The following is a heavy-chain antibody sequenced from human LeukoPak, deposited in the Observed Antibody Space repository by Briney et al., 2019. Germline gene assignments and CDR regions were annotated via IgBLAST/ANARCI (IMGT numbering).Heavy chain of an antibody. D-gene: IGHD3-10*01. J-gene: IGHJ6*04. Sequence: WASVQGSSKASGGTFSSYAISWVRRAPGQGVGWMGGIIPIFGTANYAQKFQGRVTITADKSTSTAYMELSSLRSEDTAVYYCASYYGSGSYYKRDGMDVWGKGTTVTVSS. CDR2: IIPIFGTA. V-gene: IGHV1-69*06. CDR1: GGTFSSYA. CDR3: ASYYGSGSYYKRDGMDV.